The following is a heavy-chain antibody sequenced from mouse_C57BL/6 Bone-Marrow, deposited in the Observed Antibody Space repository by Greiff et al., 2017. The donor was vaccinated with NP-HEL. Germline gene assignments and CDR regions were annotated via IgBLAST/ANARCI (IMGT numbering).Heavy chain of an antibody. D-gene: IGHD2-3*01. J-gene: IGHJ3*01. V-gene: IGHV1-5*01. Sequence: VQLQQSGTVLARPGASVKMSCKTSGYTFTSYWMHWVKQRHGQGLEWIGAIYPGNSDTSYNQKFKGKAKLTAVTSASTAYMELSSLTNEDSAVYYCTRDEVGWLLRFAYWGQGTLVTVSA. CDR3: TRDEVGWLLRFAY. CDR1: GYTFTSYW. CDR2: IYPGNSDT.